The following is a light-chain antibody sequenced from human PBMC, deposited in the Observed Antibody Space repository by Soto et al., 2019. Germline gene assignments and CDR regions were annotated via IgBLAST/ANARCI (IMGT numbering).Light chain of an antibody. CDR2: DAS. CDR3: QQRSNWPGT. V-gene: IGKV3-11*01. CDR1: QSVSSS. J-gene: IGKJ1*01. Sequence: EIVLTQSPATLSLSPGERATLSCRASQSVSSSLAWYQQKPGQAPRPLIYDASNRATGIPARFSGSGSGTDFTLTISSLEPEDFAVYYCQQRSNWPGTFGQGTKV.